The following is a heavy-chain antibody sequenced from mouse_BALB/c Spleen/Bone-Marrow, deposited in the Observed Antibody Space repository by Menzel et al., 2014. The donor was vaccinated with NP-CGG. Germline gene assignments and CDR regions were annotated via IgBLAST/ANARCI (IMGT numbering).Heavy chain of an antibody. J-gene: IGHJ2*01. CDR3: AYGNYGSYLLDC. D-gene: IGHD2-1*01. Sequence: QVHVKQSGAELVKPGAPVKLSCKASRYTFTSYWMNWVRQRPGRGLEWIGRIDPSDSETHYNQNFKDKATLTVDKSSSTAYIQLSSLTSEDSAVYYCAYGNYGSYLLDCWVQGTTLTVSS. V-gene: IGHV1-69*02. CDR1: RYTFTSYW. CDR2: IDPSDSET.